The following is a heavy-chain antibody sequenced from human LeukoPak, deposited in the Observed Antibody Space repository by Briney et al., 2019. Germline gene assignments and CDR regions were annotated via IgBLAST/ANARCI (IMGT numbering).Heavy chain of an antibody. CDR3: ARHGNQWELLY. Sequence: PSETLSLTCAVYGGPFSGYYWSWIRQPPGKGLEWIGEINHSGSTNYNPSLKSRVTISVDTSKNQFSLKLSSVTAADTAVYYCARHGNQWELLYWGQGALATVSS. CDR1: GGPFSGYY. D-gene: IGHD1-26*01. J-gene: IGHJ4*02. CDR2: INHSGST. V-gene: IGHV4-34*01.